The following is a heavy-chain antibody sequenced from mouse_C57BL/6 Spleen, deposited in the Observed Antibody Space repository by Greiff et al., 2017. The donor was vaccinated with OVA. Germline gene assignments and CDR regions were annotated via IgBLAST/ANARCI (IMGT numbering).Heavy chain of an antibody. Sequence: VKLQESGPELVKPGASVKISCKASGYAFSSSWMNWVKQRPGKGLEWIGRIYPGDGDTNYNGKFKGKATLTADKSSSTAYMQLSSLTSEDSAVYFCAREAYYGSSYNDYWGQGTTLTVSS. CDR1: GYAFSSSW. CDR3: AREAYYGSSYNDY. CDR2: IYPGDGDT. J-gene: IGHJ2*01. V-gene: IGHV1-82*01. D-gene: IGHD1-1*01.